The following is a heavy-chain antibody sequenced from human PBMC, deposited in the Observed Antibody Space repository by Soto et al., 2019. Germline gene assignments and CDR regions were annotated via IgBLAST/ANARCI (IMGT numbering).Heavy chain of an antibody. D-gene: IGHD6-13*01. CDR3: AKDRTYSSSWHQALTNYYVYGMDV. J-gene: IGHJ6*04. CDR1: GFTFRSHG. V-gene: IGHV3-30*18. Sequence: GRSLRLSCAASGFTFRSHGMHWVRQAPGKGLERVAVISYDGSNKYYADSVKGRFTISRDNSKNTLYLQTNSLRAEDTAVYYCAKDRTYSSSWHQALTNYYVYGMDVWGKGTTVTVSS. CDR2: ISYDGSNK.